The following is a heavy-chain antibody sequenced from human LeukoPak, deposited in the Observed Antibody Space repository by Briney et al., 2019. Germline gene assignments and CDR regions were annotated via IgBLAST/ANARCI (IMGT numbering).Heavy chain of an antibody. Sequence: SETLSLTCAVYGGSFSDYYWSWIRQPPGKGLEWIGEINHSGSTNYNPSLKSRVTISVDTSKNQFSLKLSSVTAADTAVYYCARGRYSGVGATIGGYYFDYWGQGTLVTASS. D-gene: IGHD1-26*01. CDR3: ARGRYSGVGATIGGYYFDY. J-gene: IGHJ4*02. CDR1: GGSFSDYY. V-gene: IGHV4-34*01. CDR2: INHSGST.